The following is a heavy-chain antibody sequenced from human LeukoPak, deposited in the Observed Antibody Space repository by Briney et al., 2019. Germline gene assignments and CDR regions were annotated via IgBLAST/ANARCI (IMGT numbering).Heavy chain of an antibody. Sequence: PGRSLRLSCAASGFTFDDYAMHWVRRTPGKGLEWVSSISWNSGSIGYADSVKGRFTISRDNAKKSLYLQMNSLRAEDMALYHCAKGALTMIVGGFEHWGQGTLVTVSS. V-gene: IGHV3-9*03. CDR2: ISWNSGSI. CDR1: GFTFDDYA. CDR3: AKGALTMIVGGFEH. J-gene: IGHJ4*02. D-gene: IGHD3-22*01.